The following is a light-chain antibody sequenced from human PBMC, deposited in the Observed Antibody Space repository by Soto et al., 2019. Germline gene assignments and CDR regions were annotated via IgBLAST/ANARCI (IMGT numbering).Light chain of an antibody. V-gene: IGLV1-44*01. CDR3: AAWDDSLTVV. CDR1: SSNIGTKT. Sequence: QSVLTQPPSASGTPGQRVTISCSGSSSNIGTKTVTWYQQIPGTAPKVVIYNDDQRPSGVPDRFSGSKSGTSASLAISGLQSEDEADYYCAAWDDSLTVVFGGGTQLTVL. CDR2: NDD. J-gene: IGLJ2*01.